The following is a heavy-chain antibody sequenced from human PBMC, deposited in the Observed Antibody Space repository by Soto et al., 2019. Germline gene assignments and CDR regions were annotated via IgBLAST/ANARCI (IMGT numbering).Heavy chain of an antibody. J-gene: IGHJ4*02. CDR1: GFTFSSYG. Sequence: EGSLRLSCAASGFTFSSYGMHWVRQAPGKGLEWVAVISYDGSNKYYADSVKGRFTISRDNSKNTLYLQMNSLRAEDTAVYYCAKDMVPPGTISGPELDYWGQGTLVTVSS. CDR2: ISYDGSNK. D-gene: IGHD3-10*01. CDR3: AKDMVPPGTISGPELDY. V-gene: IGHV3-30*18.